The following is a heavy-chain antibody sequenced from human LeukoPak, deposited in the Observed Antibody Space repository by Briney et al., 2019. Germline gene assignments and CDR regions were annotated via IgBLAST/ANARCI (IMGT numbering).Heavy chain of an antibody. CDR2: IYYSGSA. CDR3: ARAGEYRGDAFDI. D-gene: IGHD5-18*01. Sequence: SETLSLTCTVSGGSISSTNYYWGWVRQPPGKGLEWIGSIYYSGSAYYNPSLKSRVTISVDTSKNQFSLKLSSVTAADTAVYYCARAGEYRGDAFDIWGQGTMVTVSS. J-gene: IGHJ3*02. V-gene: IGHV4-39*07. CDR1: GGSISSTNYY.